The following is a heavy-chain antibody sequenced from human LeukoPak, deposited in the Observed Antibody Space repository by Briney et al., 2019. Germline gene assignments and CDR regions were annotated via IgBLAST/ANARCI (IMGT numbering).Heavy chain of an antibody. CDR1: GDSMTRSRSSAYY. CDR3: ARLMDHMTARRAFDY. CDR2: IYYTGNT. J-gene: IGHJ4*02. V-gene: IGHV4-39*01. D-gene: IGHD6-6*01. Sequence: SETLSHTRTVSGDSMTRSRSSAYYWGWIRQPAGKGLEWIATIYYTGNTYYNPSLMSRVTISVDTSKNQFSLELTSVTAADTAVYFCARLMDHMTARRAFDYWGQGTRVIVSS.